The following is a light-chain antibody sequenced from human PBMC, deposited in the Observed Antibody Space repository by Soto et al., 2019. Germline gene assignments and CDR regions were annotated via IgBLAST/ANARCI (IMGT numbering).Light chain of an antibody. CDR1: SSNIGYNA. V-gene: IGLV1-44*01. CDR2: EVS. CDR3: SSYARTSNLAV. J-gene: IGLJ2*01. Sequence: QSVLTQPPSASGTPGQRVTLSCSGSSSNIGYNAVNWYQQLPGTAPKLLIYEVSHRPSGISDRFSASKSGNTASLTISGLRAEDEADYFCSSYARTSNLAVFGGGTKVTVL.